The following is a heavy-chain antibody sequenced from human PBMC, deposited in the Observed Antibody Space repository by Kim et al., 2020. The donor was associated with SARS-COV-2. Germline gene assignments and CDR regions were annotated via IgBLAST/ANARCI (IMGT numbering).Heavy chain of an antibody. V-gene: IGHV4-39*01. CDR3: ARQVFTGYSSSWFDSRGPPDPFDY. CDR1: GGSISSSSYY. CDR2: IYYSGST. J-gene: IGHJ4*02. D-gene: IGHD6-13*01. Sequence: SETLSLTCTVSGGSISSSSYYWGWIRQPPGKGLEWIGSIYYSGSTYYNPSLKSRVTISVDTSKNQFSLKLSSVTAADTAVYYCARQVFTGYSSSWFDSRGPPDPFDYWGQGTLVTVSS.